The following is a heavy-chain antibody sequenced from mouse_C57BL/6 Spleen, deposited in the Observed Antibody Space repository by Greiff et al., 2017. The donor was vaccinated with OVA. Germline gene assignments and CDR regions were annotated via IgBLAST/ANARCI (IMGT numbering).Heavy chain of an antibody. CDR2: ISDGGSYT. CDR1: GFTFSSYA. Sequence: EVQLVESGGGLVKPGGSLKLSCAASGFTFSSYAMSWVRQTPEKRLEWVATISDGGSYTYYPDNVKGRFTISRDNAKNNLYLQMSHLKSEDTAMYYCAREGLLYFDYWGKGTTLTVSS. J-gene: IGHJ2*01. CDR3: AREGLLYFDY. V-gene: IGHV5-4*01. D-gene: IGHD3-1*01.